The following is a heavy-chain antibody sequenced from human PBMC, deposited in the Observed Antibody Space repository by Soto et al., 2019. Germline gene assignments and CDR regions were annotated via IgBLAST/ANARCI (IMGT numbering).Heavy chain of an antibody. Sequence: GGSLRLSCAASGFTFSSYGMHWVRQAPGKGLEWVAVIWYDGSNKYYADSVKGRFTIPRDNSKNTLYLQMNSLRAEDTAVYYCARRGVSEYQLLDPWGQGTLVTVSS. CDR2: IWYDGSNK. J-gene: IGHJ5*02. V-gene: IGHV3-33*01. CDR1: GFTFSSYG. CDR3: ARRGVSEYQLLDP. D-gene: IGHD2-2*01.